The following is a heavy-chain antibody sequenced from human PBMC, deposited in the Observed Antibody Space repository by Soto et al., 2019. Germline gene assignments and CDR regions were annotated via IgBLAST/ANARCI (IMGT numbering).Heavy chain of an antibody. V-gene: IGHV3-21*01. CDR1: GFTFSSYS. CDR3: ARDMTTVTTRLYYDFDY. Sequence: GGSLRLSCAASGFTFSSYSMNWVRQAPGKGLEWVSSISSSSSYIYYADSVKGRFTISRDNAKNSLYLQMNSLRAEDTAVYYCARDMTTVTTRLYYDFDYWGQGTLVTVS. D-gene: IGHD4-17*01. CDR2: ISSSSSYI. J-gene: IGHJ4*02.